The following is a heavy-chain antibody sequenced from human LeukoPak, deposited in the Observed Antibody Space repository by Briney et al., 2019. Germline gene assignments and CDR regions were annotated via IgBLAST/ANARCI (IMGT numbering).Heavy chain of an antibody. CDR3: ARDLPYFDP. J-gene: IGHJ5*02. CDR2: IRGSGGST. V-gene: IGHV3-23*01. D-gene: IGHD5/OR15-5a*01. Sequence: GGSLRLSCAASGFTFTTYAMSWVRQAPGKGLEWVSGIRGSGGSTFYADSVKGRFTISRDNSKNTLYLQMNSLRAEDTAVYYCARDLPYFDPWGQGTLVTVSP. CDR1: GFTFTTYA.